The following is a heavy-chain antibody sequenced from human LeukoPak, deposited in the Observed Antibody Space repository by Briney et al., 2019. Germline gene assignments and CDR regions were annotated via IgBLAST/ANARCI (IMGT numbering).Heavy chain of an antibody. CDR3: ARGINYGDYPDAFDI. CDR1: GGSISSSSYY. D-gene: IGHD4-17*01. Sequence: PSETLSLTCTVSGGSISSSSYYWGWIRQPPGKGLEWIGSIYYSGSTYYNPSLKSRVTISVDTSKNQFSLKLSSVTAADTAVYYCARGINYGDYPDAFDIWGQGTMVTVSS. V-gene: IGHV4-39*07. CDR2: IYYSGST. J-gene: IGHJ3*02.